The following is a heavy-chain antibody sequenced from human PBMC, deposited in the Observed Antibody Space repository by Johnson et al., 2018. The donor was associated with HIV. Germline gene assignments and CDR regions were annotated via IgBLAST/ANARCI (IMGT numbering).Heavy chain of an antibody. Sequence: VRLVETGGDLIQPGGSLRLSCAASGFTVSSNYMTWVRQAPGKGLEWVSVIYSDGSTYFADSVKGRFPISRDNSKNTLFLQMNSLRVEDTAVYYCARLKNGAFDIWGQGTMVTVSS. CDR2: IYSDGST. D-gene: IGHD2-8*01. CDR1: GFTVSSNY. V-gene: IGHV3-53*02. CDR3: ARLKNGAFDI. J-gene: IGHJ3*02.